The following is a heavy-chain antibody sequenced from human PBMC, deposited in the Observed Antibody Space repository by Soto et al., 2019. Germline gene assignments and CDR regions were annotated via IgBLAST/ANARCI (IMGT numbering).Heavy chain of an antibody. J-gene: IGHJ4*02. V-gene: IGHV4-4*02. CDR2: IYHSGST. D-gene: IGHD6-19*01. Sequence: QVQLQESRPGLVEPSGTLSLTCAVSGGSVTSTNWWSWVRQPPGKGLEWIGEIYHSGSTYYNPSLKSRVTISVDKSKNQFSLRLSSVTAADTAVYFCARDRAVSARGSFDYWGQGTRVTVSS. CDR1: GGSVTSTNW. CDR3: ARDRAVSARGSFDY.